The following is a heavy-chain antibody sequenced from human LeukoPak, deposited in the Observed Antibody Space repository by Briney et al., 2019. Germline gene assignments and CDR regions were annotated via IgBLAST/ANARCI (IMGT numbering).Heavy chain of an antibody. V-gene: IGHV4-30-4*01. CDR3: ARYGDYGFGH. Sequence: SQTLSLTCTVSGGSIRSGNYYWSWIRQPPGKGLEWIGYIYDSGSTYYNRSLQSRVTISVDTSKNQFSLKLSSVTAADTAVYYCARYGDYGFGHWGQGTLVTVSS. J-gene: IGHJ4*02. CDR2: IYDSGST. CDR1: GGSIRSGNYY. D-gene: IGHD4-17*01.